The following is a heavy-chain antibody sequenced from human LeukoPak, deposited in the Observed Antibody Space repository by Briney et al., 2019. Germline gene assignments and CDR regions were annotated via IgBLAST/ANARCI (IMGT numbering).Heavy chain of an antibody. D-gene: IGHD6-19*01. J-gene: IGHJ4*02. CDR2: ISGSGIST. Sequence: GGSLRLSCAASGFTVSSNYMSWVRQAPGKGLEWVSGISGSGISTYYADSVKGRFTISRDNSKNTLDLQMNSLRAEDTAVYYCANTAFHSSTFDYWGQGTLVTVSS. V-gene: IGHV3-23*01. CDR3: ANTAFHSSTFDY. CDR1: GFTVSSNY.